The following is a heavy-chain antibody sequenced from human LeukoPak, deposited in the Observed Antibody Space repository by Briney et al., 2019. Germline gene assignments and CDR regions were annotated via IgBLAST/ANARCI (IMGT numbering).Heavy chain of an antibody. CDR2: INPNSGGT. D-gene: IGHD1-1*01. CDR3: ARGGTGTTYAFDI. Sequence: GASVKVSCKASGYSFTGYYMNWLRQAPGQGLEWMGWINPNSGGTHYAQKFQGRVTMTRDTSISTAYMELSSLRSEDTAVYYCARGGTGTTYAFDIWGQGTMVTVSS. V-gene: IGHV1-2*02. J-gene: IGHJ3*02. CDR1: GYSFTGYY.